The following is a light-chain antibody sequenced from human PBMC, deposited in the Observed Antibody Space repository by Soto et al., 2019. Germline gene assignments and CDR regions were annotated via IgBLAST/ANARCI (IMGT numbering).Light chain of an antibody. Sequence: QSALTQPASVSGSPGQSITITCTGTSSDVGSYNLVSWYQHHPGKAPKVMIYEVDKRPSGVSIRFSGSKSGDTASLTISGLQAEDEADYYCCSFAGSSTYVFGTGTKLTVL. CDR1: SSDVGSYNL. V-gene: IGLV2-23*02. CDR3: CSFAGSSTYV. CDR2: EVD. J-gene: IGLJ1*01.